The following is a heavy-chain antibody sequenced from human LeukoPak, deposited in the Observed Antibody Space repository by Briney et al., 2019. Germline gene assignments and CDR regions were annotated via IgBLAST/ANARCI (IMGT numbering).Heavy chain of an antibody. J-gene: IGHJ4*02. V-gene: IGHV1-18*01. CDR2: ISVYNVNT. CDR3: ARAEYCSSTSCYSGGRLYSSSAGDY. D-gene: IGHD2-2*01. Sequence: ASVKVSCKASGYTFTSYGISWVRQAPGQGLEWMGWISVYNVNTNYAQKLQGRVTMTTDTSTNTAYMELRSLRSDDTALYYCARAEYCSSTSCYSGGRLYSSSAGDYWGQGTLVTVSS. CDR1: GYTFTSYG.